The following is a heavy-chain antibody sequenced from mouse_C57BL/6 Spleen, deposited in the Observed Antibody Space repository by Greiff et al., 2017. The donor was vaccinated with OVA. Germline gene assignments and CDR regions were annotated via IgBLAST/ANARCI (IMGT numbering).Heavy chain of an antibody. CDR2: IDPSDSET. V-gene: IGHV1-52*01. Sequence: VQLQQPGAELVRPGSSVKLSCKASGYTFTSYWMHWVKQRPIQGLEWIGNIDPSDSETLYNQKFKDKATLTVDKSSSTAYMQLSSLTSEDSAVYYCAVVTNFDYWGQGTTLTVSS. D-gene: IGHD2-2*01. J-gene: IGHJ2*01. CDR3: AVVTNFDY. CDR1: GYTFTSYW.